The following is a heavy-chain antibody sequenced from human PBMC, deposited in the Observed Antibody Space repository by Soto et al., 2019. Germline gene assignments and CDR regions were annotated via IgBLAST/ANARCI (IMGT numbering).Heavy chain of an antibody. CDR1: GGSISSGGYY. CDR2: IYYSGST. J-gene: IGHJ3*02. CDR3: ARATYYYDSSGYADI. V-gene: IGHV4-31*03. D-gene: IGHD3-22*01. Sequence: SETLSLTCTVSGGSISSGGYYWSWIRQHPGKGLEWIGYIYYSGSTYYNPSLKSRVTISVDTSKNQFSLKLSSVTAADTAVYYCARATYYYDSSGYADIWGQGTTVTVSS.